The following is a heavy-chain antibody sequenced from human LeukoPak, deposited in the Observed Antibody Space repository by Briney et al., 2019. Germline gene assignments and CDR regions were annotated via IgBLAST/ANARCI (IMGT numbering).Heavy chain of an antibody. Sequence: GGSLRLSCAASGFTFSSYGMHWVRQAPGKGLEWVAVIWYDGSNKYYADSVKGRFTISRDNSKNTLYLQMNSLRAEDTAVYYCARDASGYDSPAYFDYWGQGTPVTVSS. D-gene: IGHD5-12*01. CDR2: IWYDGSNK. J-gene: IGHJ4*02. CDR3: ARDASGYDSPAYFDY. V-gene: IGHV3-33*01. CDR1: GFTFSSYG.